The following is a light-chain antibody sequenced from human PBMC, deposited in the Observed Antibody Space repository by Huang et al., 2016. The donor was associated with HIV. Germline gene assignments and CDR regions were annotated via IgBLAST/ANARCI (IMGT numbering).Light chain of an antibody. CDR3: QQYDNWPQT. J-gene: IGKJ1*01. Sequence: EIVMTQSPDTLSVSPGERATLSCRASQRVSNKLAWYQHKPGQAPRLLSYGATTRANGIPARFSGGGSETEFTLTISSLQSEDFAVYCCQQYDNWPQTFGQGTKVEIK. V-gene: IGKV3D-15*01. CDR1: QRVSNK. CDR2: GAT.